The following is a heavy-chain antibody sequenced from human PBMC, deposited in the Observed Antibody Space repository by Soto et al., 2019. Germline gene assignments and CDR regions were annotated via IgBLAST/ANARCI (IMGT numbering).Heavy chain of an antibody. V-gene: IGHV3-23*01. CDR1: GFTFSSYA. D-gene: IGHD6-19*01. CDR2: ISGSGGST. J-gene: IGHJ4*02. CDR3: AKDKQWLVKGSNFDY. Sequence: GGSLRLSCAASGFTFSSYAMIWVRQAPGKGLEWVSAISGSGGSTYYADSVKGRFTTSRDNSKNTLYLQMNSLRAEDTAVYYCAKDKQWLVKGSNFDYWGQGTLVTVSS.